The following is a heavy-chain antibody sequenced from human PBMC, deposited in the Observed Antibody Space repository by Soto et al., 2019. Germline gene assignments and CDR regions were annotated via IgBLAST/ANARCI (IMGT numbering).Heavy chain of an antibody. CDR1: GGTFSSYA. J-gene: IGHJ6*02. V-gene: IGHV1-69*12. CDR3: ASIRANSYYYGMDV. D-gene: IGHD3-10*01. Sequence: QVQLVQSGAEVKKPGSSVKVSCKASGGTFSSYAISWVRQAPGQGLEWMGGIIPIFGTADYAQKFQGRITIAADESTSTAYMELSSLSSEDKAVYYCASIRANSYYYGMDVWGQGTTVTVSS. CDR2: IIPIFGTA.